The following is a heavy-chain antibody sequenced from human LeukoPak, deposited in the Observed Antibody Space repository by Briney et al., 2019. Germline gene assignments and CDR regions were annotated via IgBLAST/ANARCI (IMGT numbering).Heavy chain of an antibody. D-gene: IGHD3-10*01. CDR1: GFTFSTYC. CDR2: ICPDGTVT. CDR3: ARARGYSWIDS. V-gene: IGHV3-74*01. J-gene: IGHJ5*01. Sequence: HSGGSLRLSCAASGFTFSTYCMHWVRQAPGKGPMWVSRICPDGTVTNYADSVKARFIISRDNARNTLYLQMNSLRAEDTAVYYCARARGYSWIDSWGQGTLVTVSS.